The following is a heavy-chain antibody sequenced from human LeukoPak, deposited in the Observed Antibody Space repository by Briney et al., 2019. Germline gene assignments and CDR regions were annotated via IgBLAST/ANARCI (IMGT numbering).Heavy chain of an antibody. V-gene: IGHV1-2*02. D-gene: IGHD3-3*01. CDR3: ARVPTRQFLEWFGGMDV. J-gene: IGHJ6*02. CDR1: GYTFSDYS. CDR2: INPKTGGT. Sequence: ASVKVSCKASGYTFSDYSMHWVRQAPGQGLEWMGWINPKTGGTYYAQKFQGRVTMTRDTSISTAYMELRSLSFDDTAMYYCARVPTRQFLEWFGGMDVWGQGTTVTVSS.